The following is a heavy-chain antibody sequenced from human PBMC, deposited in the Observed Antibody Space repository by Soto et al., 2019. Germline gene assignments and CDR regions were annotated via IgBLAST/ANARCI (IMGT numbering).Heavy chain of an antibody. V-gene: IGHV3-21*01. Sequence: EVQLVESGGGLVKPGGSLRLSCAASGFTFSSYAMNWVRQAPGKGLEWVSSISSSSTYIYYEDSQFTISRDNAKNSLYLQMNGLRVEDTAVYYCARGYRGVPSQYEVNDAFDIWGQGTMVTVSS. D-gene: IGHD3-10*01. CDR1: GFTFSSYA. CDR2: ISSSSTYI. J-gene: IGHJ3*02. CDR3: ARGYRGVPSQYEVNDAFDI.